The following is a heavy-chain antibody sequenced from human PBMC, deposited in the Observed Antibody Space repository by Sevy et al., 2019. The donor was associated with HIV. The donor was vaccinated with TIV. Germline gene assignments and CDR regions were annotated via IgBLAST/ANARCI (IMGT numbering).Heavy chain of an antibody. CDR2: IWSDGAYQ. V-gene: IGHV3-33*01. J-gene: IGHJ4*02. Sequence: GESLKISCAATGFTFSNYAMHWVRQAPGKGMEGVAIIWSDGAYQYHGDSVKGRFTISRDNSKNTLYLQMNNVRVEDTAVYYCARGGYYYDNAAYYALDSWGQGTLVTVSS. D-gene: IGHD3-22*01. CDR3: ARGGYYYDNAAYYALDS. CDR1: GFTFSNYA.